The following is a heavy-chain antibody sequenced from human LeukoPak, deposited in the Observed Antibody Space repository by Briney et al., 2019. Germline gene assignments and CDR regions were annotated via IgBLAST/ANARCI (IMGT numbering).Heavy chain of an antibody. J-gene: IGHJ4*02. CDR2: INPSGGST. CDR3: ARERSIAARDFDY. D-gene: IGHD6-6*01. Sequence: GASVKVSCKASGYTFTNYYMHWVRQAPGQGLEWMGIINPSGGSTSYAQKFQGRVTMTRDMSTSTVYMELSSLRSEDTAVYYCARERSIAARDFDYWGQGTLVTVSS. V-gene: IGHV1-46*01. CDR1: GYTFTNYY.